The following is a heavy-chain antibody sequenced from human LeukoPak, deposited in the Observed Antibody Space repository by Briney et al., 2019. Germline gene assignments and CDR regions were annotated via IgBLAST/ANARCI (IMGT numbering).Heavy chain of an antibody. V-gene: IGHV3-21*01. J-gene: IGHJ6*04. Sequence: GGSLRLSCAASGFTFTTYNMKWVRQAPGKAMEWVSSITSSGTYIFYADSVRGRFTISRDNAKNSLYLQMNSLRAEDTAVYYCAELGITMIGGVWGKGTTVTISS. CDR1: GFTFTTYN. CDR2: ITSSGTYI. CDR3: AELGITMIGGV. D-gene: IGHD3-10*02.